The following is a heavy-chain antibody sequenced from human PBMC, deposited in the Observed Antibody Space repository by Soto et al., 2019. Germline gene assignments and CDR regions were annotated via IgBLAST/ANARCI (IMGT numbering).Heavy chain of an antibody. D-gene: IGHD6-6*01. Sequence: GGSLRLSCAASGFTFSSYAMSWVRQAPGKGLEWVSAISGSGGSTYYADSVKGRFTISRDNSKNTLYLQMNSLRAEDTAVYYCAKDRVLGSSSSILDYWGQGTLVTVSS. V-gene: IGHV3-23*01. CDR1: GFTFSSYA. CDR3: AKDRVLGSSSSILDY. CDR2: ISGSGGST. J-gene: IGHJ4*02.